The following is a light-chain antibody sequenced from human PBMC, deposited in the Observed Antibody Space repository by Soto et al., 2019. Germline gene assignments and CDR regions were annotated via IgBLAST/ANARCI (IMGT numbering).Light chain of an antibody. CDR2: DVY. CDR3: SSYTSSSTHVV. CDR1: SSDVGGFNY. J-gene: IGLJ2*01. V-gene: IGLV2-14*03. Sequence: QSALTQPASVSGSPGQSITISCTGTSSDVGGFNYVFWYQHHPGKAPKLMIYDVYNRPSGVSNRFSGSKPGNTASLTISGLQAEDEADYYCSSYTSSSTHVVFGGGTKVTVL.